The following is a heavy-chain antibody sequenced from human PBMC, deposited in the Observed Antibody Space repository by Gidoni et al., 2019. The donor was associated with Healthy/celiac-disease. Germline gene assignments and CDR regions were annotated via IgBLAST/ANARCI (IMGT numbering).Heavy chain of an antibody. Sequence: EVQLVESGGGCVQPGGSLSLSCAVFGFTVSSNYMSWVRQAPGKGLEWVSVIYSGGSTYYADSVKGRFTISRDNSKNTLYLQMNSLRAEDTAVYYCARDFSDFPLTDYWGQGTLVTVSS. D-gene: IGHD3-3*01. CDR1: GFTVSSNY. J-gene: IGHJ4*02. CDR3: ARDFSDFPLTDY. CDR2: IYSGGST. V-gene: IGHV3-66*02.